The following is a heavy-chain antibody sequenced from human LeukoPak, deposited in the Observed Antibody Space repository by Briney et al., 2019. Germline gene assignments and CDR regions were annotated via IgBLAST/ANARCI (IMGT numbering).Heavy chain of an antibody. V-gene: IGHV1-2*02. D-gene: IGHD3-22*01. CDR2: INPNSGGT. J-gene: IGHJ4*02. CDR1: GYTFTGYY. CDR3: ARAKITMIVGRTDY. Sequence: ASVKVSCKASGYTFTGYYMHWVRQAPGQGLEWMGWINPNSGGTNYAQKFQGRVTMTRDTSISTAYMELSRLRSDDTAVYYCARAKITMIVGRTDYWGQGTLVNVSS.